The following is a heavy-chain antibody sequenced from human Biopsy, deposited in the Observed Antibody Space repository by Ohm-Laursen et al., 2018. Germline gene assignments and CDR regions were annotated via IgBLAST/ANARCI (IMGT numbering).Heavy chain of an antibody. Sequence: ASVKVSCKTSGYTFTAYGISWVRQAPGQGLEWMGWISTYNDDTNIAQKFQGRVTITADESTSTAYMELSSLRSEDTAVYYCARAERFLECFDIWGQGTMVTVSS. CDR1: GYTFTAYG. J-gene: IGHJ3*02. D-gene: IGHD3-3*01. V-gene: IGHV1-18*04. CDR3: ARAERFLECFDI. CDR2: ISTYNDDT.